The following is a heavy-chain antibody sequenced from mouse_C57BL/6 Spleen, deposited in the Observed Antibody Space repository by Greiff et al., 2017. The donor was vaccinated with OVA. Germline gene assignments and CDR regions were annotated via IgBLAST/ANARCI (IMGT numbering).Heavy chain of an antibody. J-gene: IGHJ2*01. CDR2: IYPGDGDT. V-gene: IGHV1-82*01. CDR1: GYAFSSSW. D-gene: IGHD1-1*01. CDR3: ARAGYYGSSSLDY. Sequence: VQLQESGPELVKPGASVKISCKASGYAFSSSWMNWVKQRPGKGLEWIGRIYPGDGDTNYNGKFKGKATLTADKSSSTAYMQLSSLTSEDSAVYFCARAGYYGSSSLDYWGQGTTLTVSS.